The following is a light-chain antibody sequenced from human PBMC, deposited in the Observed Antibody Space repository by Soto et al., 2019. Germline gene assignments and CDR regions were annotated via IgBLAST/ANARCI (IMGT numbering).Light chain of an antibody. CDR1: QSVSSN. Sequence: ETVLTQSPATLSVSTGERATLSCRASQSVSSNLAWYQQKPGQAPRLLIYGASTRATGIPARFSGSGSGTEFTLTISSLQSEDFAVYYCQQYNNWPPITFGQGTRLEIK. J-gene: IGKJ5*01. CDR2: GAS. CDR3: QQYNNWPPIT. V-gene: IGKV3-15*01.